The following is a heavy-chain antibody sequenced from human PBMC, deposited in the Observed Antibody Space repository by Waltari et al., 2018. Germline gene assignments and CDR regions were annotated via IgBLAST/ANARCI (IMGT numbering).Heavy chain of an antibody. V-gene: IGHV3-48*03. CDR1: GFTFSSYE. CDR2: IISSGSYI. Sequence: EVQLVESGGGLVQPGGSLRLSGAASGFTFSSYEMNWVSQDPGQGLEGVSYIISSGSYIYYSYSVKGRFTISRDNSRNSLYLKMNSLRTEDTAWYYCSKEMGSHSGSKKGGMDVCGQGTTVTVSS. J-gene: IGHJ6*02. D-gene: IGHD5-12*01. CDR3: SKEMGSHSGSKKGGMDV.